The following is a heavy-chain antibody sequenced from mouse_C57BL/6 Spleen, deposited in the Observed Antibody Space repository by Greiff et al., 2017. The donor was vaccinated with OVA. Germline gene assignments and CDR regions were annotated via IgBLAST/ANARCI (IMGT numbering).Heavy chain of an antibody. D-gene: IGHD1-1*01. CDR1: GFTFSSYA. J-gene: IGHJ3*01. Sequence: EVHLVESGGGLVKPGGSLKLSCAASGFTFSSYAMSWVRQTPEKRLEWVATISDGGSYTYYPDNVKGRFTISRDNAKNNLYLQMSHLKSEDTAMYYCAREGELLPWFAYWGQGTLVTVSA. CDR3: AREGELLPWFAY. V-gene: IGHV5-4*01. CDR2: ISDGGSYT.